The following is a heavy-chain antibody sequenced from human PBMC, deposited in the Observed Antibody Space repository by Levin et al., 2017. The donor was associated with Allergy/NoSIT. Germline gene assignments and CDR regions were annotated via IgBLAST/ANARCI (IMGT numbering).Heavy chain of an antibody. D-gene: IGHD1-1*01. CDR1: GFNFSHSW. CDR3: ILFVRGVLQSDYFYDMDV. CDR2: IKGNHVGGTT. Sequence: GGSLRLSCTTSGFNFSHSWMNWVRQAPGKGLEWVGRIKGNHVGGTTDYAAPVNGSFSISRDDSRKTLYLQMTRLTTEDTAAYYCILFVRGVLQSDYFYDMDVWGQGTTVTVSS. V-gene: IGHV3-15*01. J-gene: IGHJ6*02.